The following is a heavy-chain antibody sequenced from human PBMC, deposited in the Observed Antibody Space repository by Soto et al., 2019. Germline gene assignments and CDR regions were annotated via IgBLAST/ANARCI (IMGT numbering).Heavy chain of an antibody. D-gene: IGHD6-19*01. CDR3: ARDLEAVAGTHYYFDH. CDR2: IFYTGST. CDR1: GGSISSSS. J-gene: IGHJ4*02. Sequence: SETLSLTCTVSGGSISSSSWNWIRQAPGKRLEWIGCIFYTGSTNFNPSLESRVAMSLDTSKNQFSLKLSSVTAADTAVYYCARDLEAVAGTHYYFDHWGQGTLVTVSS. V-gene: IGHV4-59*01.